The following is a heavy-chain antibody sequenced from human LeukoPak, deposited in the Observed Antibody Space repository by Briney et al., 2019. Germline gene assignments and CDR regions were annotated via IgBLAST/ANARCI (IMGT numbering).Heavy chain of an antibody. CDR1: SRCFSGYS. D-gene: IGHD5/OR15-5a*01. Sequence: SETLSLTCALCSRCFSGYSWSWIRQPPGKGLEWIGEIHHSGSTNYNPSLTSRATISVDTSKNQFSLNLSSVTAPDTAGYYFARERDYSVYFDYGGEGTLDTVSS. V-gene: IGHV4-34*01. CDR2: IHHSGST. CDR3: ARERDYSVYFDY. J-gene: IGHJ4*02.